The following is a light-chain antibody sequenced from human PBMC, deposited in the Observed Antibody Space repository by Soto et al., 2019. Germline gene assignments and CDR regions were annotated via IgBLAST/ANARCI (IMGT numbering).Light chain of an antibody. CDR2: SAS. CDR3: QQSSSTPHT. J-gene: IGKJ2*01. Sequence: DIQMTQSPSSLSASLGDRVTVTCRASQAINTYLHWFQQRPGGAPKLLIYSASSLQTGVPPRFSGSGSGTHFTLTISSLQAEDFATYYCQQSSSTPHTFGQGTIVEIK. CDR1: QAINTY. V-gene: IGKV1-39*01.